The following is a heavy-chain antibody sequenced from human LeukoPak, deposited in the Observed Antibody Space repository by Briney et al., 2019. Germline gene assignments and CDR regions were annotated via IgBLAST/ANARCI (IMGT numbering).Heavy chain of an antibody. CDR1: GYTFTGYY. Sequence: ASVKVSCKASGYTFTGYYMHWVRQAPGQGLEWMGRINPNSGGANYAQKFQGWVTMTRDTSISTAYMGLSRLRSDDTAVYYCARGGLGIAVAEGNYYYGMDVWGQGTTVTVSS. D-gene: IGHD6-19*01. J-gene: IGHJ6*02. V-gene: IGHV1-2*04. CDR3: ARGGLGIAVAEGNYYYGMDV. CDR2: INPNSGGA.